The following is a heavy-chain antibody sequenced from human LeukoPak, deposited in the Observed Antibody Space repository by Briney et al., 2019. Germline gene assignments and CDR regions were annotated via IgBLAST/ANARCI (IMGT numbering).Heavy chain of an antibody. CDR1: GYTFTSYT. CDR3: ARAHPGYSYGPPFIDY. D-gene: IGHD5-18*01. Sequence: GASVKVSCKASGYTFTSYTMNWVRQAPGQGLEWMGWINTNTGNPTCAQGFTGRFVFSLDTSVSTAYLQITSLKAEDTAVYYCARAHPGYSYGPPFIDYWGQGTLVTVSS. J-gene: IGHJ4*02. CDR2: INTNTGNP. V-gene: IGHV7-4-1*02.